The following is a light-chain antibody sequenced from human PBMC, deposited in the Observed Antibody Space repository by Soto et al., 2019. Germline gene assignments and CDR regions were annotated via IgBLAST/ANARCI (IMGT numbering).Light chain of an antibody. V-gene: IGKV1-5*01. J-gene: IGKJ3*01. Sequence: DIHMTQSPSSLSASVGDRVTITCRASQGISTYLNWYQQKPGNAPKLLIYDASSLESGVPSRFSGSGSGTECTLNITSRKPDYCATYYCQQYNSYFGSFGPGTKVNIK. CDR2: DAS. CDR3: QQYNSYFGS. CDR1: QGISTY.